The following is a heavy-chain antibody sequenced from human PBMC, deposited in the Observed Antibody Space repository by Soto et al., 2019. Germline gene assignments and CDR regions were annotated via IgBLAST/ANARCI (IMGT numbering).Heavy chain of an antibody. CDR3: ARDWGEQQLFDY. Sequence: SQTLSLTCAISGDSVSSNSAAWNWIRQSPSRGLEWLVSTYYRSKWYNDYAVSVKRRITINPDTSKNQFSLQLNSVTPEDTAVYYCARDWGEQQLFDYWGQGTLVTVSS. CDR1: GDSVSSNSAA. J-gene: IGHJ4*02. D-gene: IGHD6-13*01. CDR2: TYYRSKWYN. V-gene: IGHV6-1*01.